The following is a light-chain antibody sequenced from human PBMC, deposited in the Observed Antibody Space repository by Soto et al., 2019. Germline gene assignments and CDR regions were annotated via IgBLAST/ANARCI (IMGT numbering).Light chain of an antibody. CDR2: DAS. CDR3: QQSYGTPIT. CDR1: QSVRSW. V-gene: IGKV1-39*01. Sequence: IQMTQSPSTLSASVGDRVTITCRASQSVRSWLAWYQQKPGKAPKFLIYDASSLESGVPSRFSGSGSGTDFTLTITSLQPEDFATYYCQQSYGTPITFGQGTRLEI. J-gene: IGKJ5*01.